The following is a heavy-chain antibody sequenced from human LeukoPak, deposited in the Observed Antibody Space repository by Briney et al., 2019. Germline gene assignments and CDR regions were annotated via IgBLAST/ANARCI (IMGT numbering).Heavy chain of an antibody. CDR1: GITFSSYA. V-gene: IGHV3-23*01. CDR2: VSESGGST. CDR3: ANLPDCWSGYSDNWFDP. J-gene: IGHJ5*02. D-gene: IGHD3-3*01. Sequence: GGSLRLSCAASGITFSSYAMSWVRQAPGKGLEWVSVVSESGGSTHYADSVKGRFTISRDNSKNTLYLQMNSLRAEDTAVYYCANLPDCWSGYSDNWFDPWGQGTLVTVSS.